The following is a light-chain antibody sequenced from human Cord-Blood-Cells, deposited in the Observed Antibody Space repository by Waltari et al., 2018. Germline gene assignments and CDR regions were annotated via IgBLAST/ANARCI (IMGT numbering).Light chain of an antibody. CDR2: DAS. CDR3: QQKT. CDR1: QRVSSY. V-gene: IGKV3-11*01. Sequence: EIVLTQSPATLSLSPGERATLSCRASQRVSSYLAWYQQKPGQAPRLLIYDASNRATGIPARFSGSGSGTDFTLTISSLEPEDFAVYYCQQKTFGQGTKVEIK. J-gene: IGKJ1*01.